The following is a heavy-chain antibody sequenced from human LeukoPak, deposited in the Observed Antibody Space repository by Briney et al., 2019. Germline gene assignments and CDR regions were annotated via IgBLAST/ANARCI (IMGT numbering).Heavy chain of an antibody. D-gene: IGHD2-15*01. CDR3: ARDRAGVVVVESYYYYGMDV. CDR1: GFTFSSCS. J-gene: IGHJ6*02. Sequence: GGSLRLSCAASGFTFSSCSMNWLRQAPGKGLEWVSYISSSSSTIYYADSVKGRFTISRDNAKNSLYLQMNSLRAEDTAVYYCARDRAGVVVVESYYYYGMDVWGQGTTVTVSS. CDR2: ISSSSSTI. V-gene: IGHV3-48*04.